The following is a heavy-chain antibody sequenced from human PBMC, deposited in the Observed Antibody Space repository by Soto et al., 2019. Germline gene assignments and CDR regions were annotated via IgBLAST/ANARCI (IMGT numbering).Heavy chain of an antibody. CDR2: TRNKANSYTT. J-gene: IGHJ4*02. CDR3: ARCLYGSGSYYNDY. CDR1: GFTFSDHY. V-gene: IGHV3-72*01. Sequence: PGGSLRLSCAASGFTFSDHYMDGVRQAPGKGLEWVGRTRNKANSYTTEYAASVKGRFTISRDDSKNSLYLQMNSLKTEDTAVYYCARCLYGSGSYYNDYWGQGTLVTVSS. D-gene: IGHD3-10*01.